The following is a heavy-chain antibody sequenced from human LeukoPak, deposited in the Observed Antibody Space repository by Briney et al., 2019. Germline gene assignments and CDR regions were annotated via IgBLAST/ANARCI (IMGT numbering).Heavy chain of an antibody. CDR1: GFTFSSYR. J-gene: IGHJ4*02. D-gene: IGHD3-22*01. Sequence: GGSLRLSCAASGFTFSSYRMNWVRQAPGKGLEWVAVIWYDGSNKYYADSVKGRFTISRDNSKNTLYLQMNSLRAEDTAVYYCAREGDENYYDSSGYLVYWGQGTLVTVSS. V-gene: IGHV3-33*08. CDR3: AREGDENYYDSSGYLVY. CDR2: IWYDGSNK.